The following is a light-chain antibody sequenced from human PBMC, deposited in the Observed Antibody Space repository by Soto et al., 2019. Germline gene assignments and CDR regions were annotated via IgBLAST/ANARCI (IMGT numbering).Light chain of an antibody. J-gene: IGKJ4*01. Sequence: AIQLTQSPSSLSASVGDRVTITCRASQGISSAVVWYQQKPGKTPKLLIYDASRLESGVPSRFSGSGSGTDFTLTISGLQPEDFAIYYCQHFNSYPLTFGGGTKVEIK. CDR2: DAS. V-gene: IGKV1-13*02. CDR1: QGISSA. CDR3: QHFNSYPLT.